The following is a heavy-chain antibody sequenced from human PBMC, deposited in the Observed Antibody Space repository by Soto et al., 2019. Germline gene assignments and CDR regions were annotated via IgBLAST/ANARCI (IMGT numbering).Heavy chain of an antibody. CDR3: ARYYCPSGTCYYFDH. J-gene: IGHJ4*02. CDR1: GGSISGYV. Sequence: SATLSLTCTVSGGSISGYVWSWIRQTPGKGLEWVGYIYSNGRTNYNPSLKSRVLFSVDTSKNQFSLKLSSVTAADTAVYYCARYYCPSGTCYYFDHWGQGTLVTVSS. CDR2: IYSNGRT. D-gene: IGHD2-2*01. V-gene: IGHV4-59*01.